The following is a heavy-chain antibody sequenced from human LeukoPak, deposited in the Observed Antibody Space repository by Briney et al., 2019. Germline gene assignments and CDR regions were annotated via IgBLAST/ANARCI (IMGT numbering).Heavy chain of an antibody. Sequence: SETLSLTCAVYGGSFSGYYWSWIRQPPGKGLEWIGEINHSGSTNYNPSLKSRVTISVDTSKNQFSLKLSSVTAADTAVYYCARRAIFGVVIIGEDYYFDYWGQGTLVTVSS. CDR3: ARRAIFGVVIIGEDYYFDY. CDR1: GGSFSGYY. V-gene: IGHV4-34*01. D-gene: IGHD3-3*01. CDR2: INHSGST. J-gene: IGHJ4*02.